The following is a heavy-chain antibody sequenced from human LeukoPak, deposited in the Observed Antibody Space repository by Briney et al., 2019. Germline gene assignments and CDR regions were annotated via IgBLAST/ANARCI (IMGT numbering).Heavy chain of an antibody. CDR2: IRYDGSNE. CDR1: GFTFSYYG. D-gene: IGHD6-6*01. CDR3: AREGQLALHWYFDL. V-gene: IGHV3-30*02. Sequence: GGSLRLSCTASGFTFSYYGMHWVRQAPGKGLEWVAFIRYDGSNECYADSVRGRFTISRDNSKNTLYLQMNSLRAEDTAVYYCAREGQLALHWYFDLWGRGTLVTVSS. J-gene: IGHJ2*01.